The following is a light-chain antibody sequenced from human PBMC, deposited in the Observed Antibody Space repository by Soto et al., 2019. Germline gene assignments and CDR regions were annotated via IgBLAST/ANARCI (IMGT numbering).Light chain of an antibody. CDR3: SSYTSSSPFV. J-gene: IGLJ1*01. V-gene: IGLV2-14*01. CDR1: SSDVGGYNY. Sequence: QSVLTQSASVSGSPGQSITISYTGTSSDVGGYNYVSWYQQHPGKAPKLMIYDVSNRPSGVSNRFSGSKSGNTASLTISGLQAEDEADYYCSSYTSSSPFVFGTGTKLTVL. CDR2: DVS.